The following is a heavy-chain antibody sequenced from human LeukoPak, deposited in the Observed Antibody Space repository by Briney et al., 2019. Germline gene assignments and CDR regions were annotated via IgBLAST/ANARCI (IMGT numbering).Heavy chain of an antibody. Sequence: PGGSLRLSCAASGFSFSSHAMCWVRQAPGKGLEWVSSIDISGGSTYYADSVKGRFTISRDNSKNTLYLQMNSLRDEDTALYYCAKAGIGVVGYFDYWGQGTLVTVSS. J-gene: IGHJ4*02. CDR2: IDISGGST. CDR3: AKAGIGVVGYFDY. V-gene: IGHV3-23*01. CDR1: GFSFSSHA. D-gene: IGHD6-19*01.